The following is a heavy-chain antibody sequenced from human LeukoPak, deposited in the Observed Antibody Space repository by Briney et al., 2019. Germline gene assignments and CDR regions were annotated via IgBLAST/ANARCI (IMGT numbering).Heavy chain of an antibody. Sequence: GASVKVSCKASGYTFTGYYMHWVRQAPGQGLEWMGWINPNSGGTNYAQKFQGRVTMTRDTSISTAYMELSRLRSDDTAVYYCARFTTGTTGGSWFDPWGQGTLVTVSS. V-gene: IGHV1-2*02. D-gene: IGHD1-1*01. CDR2: INPNSGGT. J-gene: IGHJ5*02. CDR3: ARFTTGTTGGSWFDP. CDR1: GYTFTGYY.